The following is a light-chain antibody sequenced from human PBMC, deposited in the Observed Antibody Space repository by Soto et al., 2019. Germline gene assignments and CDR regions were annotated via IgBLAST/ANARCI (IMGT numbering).Light chain of an antibody. V-gene: IGKV3-20*01. CDR3: QQYGTSPYT. CDR1: QSVSSSF. Sequence: EIVLTQSPGTLSLSPGERATLSCRASQSVSSSFLVWYQQKPGQTPRLLIYGASNRATGIPDRFSGSGSGTDFTLTISRLGPEDFAVYYCQQYGTSPYTFGQGTKLEIK. J-gene: IGKJ2*01. CDR2: GAS.